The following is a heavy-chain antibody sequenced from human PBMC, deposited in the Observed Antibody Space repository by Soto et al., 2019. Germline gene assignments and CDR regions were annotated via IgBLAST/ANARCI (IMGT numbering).Heavy chain of an antibody. CDR2: IYYSGST. CDR3: ARERRYCSGGSCPLPSY. J-gene: IGHJ4*02. Sequence: SETLSLTCTVSGGSISSGDYYWIWIRQPPGKGLELIGYIYYSGSTYYNPSLKSRVTISVDTSKNQFSLKLSSATAADTAVYYCARERRYCSGGSCPLPSYWGQGTLVTVSS. D-gene: IGHD2-15*01. V-gene: IGHV4-30-4*01. CDR1: GGSISSGDYY.